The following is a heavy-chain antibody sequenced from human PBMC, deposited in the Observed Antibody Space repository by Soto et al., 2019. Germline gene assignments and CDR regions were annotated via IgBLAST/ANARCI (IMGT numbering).Heavy chain of an antibody. D-gene: IGHD3-10*01. Sequence: QVQLQESGPGLVKPSGTLSLTCALSGASIITDNWWSWVRQPPGKEMDWIGDIYHSGNTNFNPSVKSRVTISVDTSKNQFSLTVSSVTAADTAIYFCARASASSKLRGVVINWGQGTLVAVSS. CDR1: GASIITDNW. CDR2: IYHSGNT. J-gene: IGHJ4*02. V-gene: IGHV4-4*02. CDR3: ARASASSKLRGVVIN.